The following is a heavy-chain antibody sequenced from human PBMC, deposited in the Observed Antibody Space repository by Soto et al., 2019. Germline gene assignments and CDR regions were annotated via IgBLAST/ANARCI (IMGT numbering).Heavy chain of an antibody. Sequence: GGSLRLSCAASGFTFSSYSMNWVRQAPGKGLEWVSYISSSSSTIYYADSVKGRFTISRDNAKNSLYLQMNSLRAEDTAVYYCARGFGRFGDYYYYYMDVWGKGTTVTV. CDR3: ARGFGRFGDYYYYYMDV. V-gene: IGHV3-48*01. J-gene: IGHJ6*03. D-gene: IGHD3-10*01. CDR2: ISSSSSTI. CDR1: GFTFSSYS.